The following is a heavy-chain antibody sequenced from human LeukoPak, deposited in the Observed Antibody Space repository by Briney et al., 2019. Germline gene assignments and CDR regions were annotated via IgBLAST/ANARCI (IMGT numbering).Heavy chain of an antibody. V-gene: IGHV1-24*01. J-gene: IGHJ4*02. D-gene: IGHD3-22*01. CDR3: ATAATDSSGYYYANEGALDY. Sequence: ASLKVSCKVSGYTLTELSMHWVRQAPGKGLEWMGGFDPEDGETIYAQKFQGRVTMTEDTSTDTAYMELSSLRSEDTAVYYCATAATDSSGYYYANEGALDYWGQGTLVTVSS. CDR1: GYTLTELS. CDR2: FDPEDGET.